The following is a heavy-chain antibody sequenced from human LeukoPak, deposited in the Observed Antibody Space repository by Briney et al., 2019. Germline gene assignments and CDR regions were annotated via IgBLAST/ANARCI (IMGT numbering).Heavy chain of an antibody. Sequence: ASVKVSCKASGYTFTSYYMHWVRQAPGQGLEWMGIINPSGGSTSYAQKFQGRVTMTRDTSTSTVYMELSSLRSDDTAVYYCARGDGGVNYDFWSGYYTGGYFDYWGQGTLVTVSS. CDR3: ARGDGGVNYDFWSGYYTGGYFDY. D-gene: IGHD3-3*01. CDR2: INPSGGST. V-gene: IGHV1-46*01. J-gene: IGHJ4*02. CDR1: GYTFTSYY.